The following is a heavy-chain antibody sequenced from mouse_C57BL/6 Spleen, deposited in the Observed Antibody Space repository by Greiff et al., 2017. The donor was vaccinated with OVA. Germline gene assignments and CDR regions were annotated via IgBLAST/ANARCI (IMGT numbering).Heavy chain of an antibody. CDR1: GYSFTGYY. J-gene: IGHJ2*01. CDR2: INPSTGGT. D-gene: IGHD1-1*01. CDR3: ARREDYGSSYEY. Sequence: EVKVVESGPELVKPGASVKISCKASGYSFTGYYMHWVKQSSEKSLEWIGEINPSTGGTSYNQKFKGKATLTVDKSSSTAYMQLKSLTSEDSAVYYCARREDYGSSYEYWGQGTTLTVSS. V-gene: IGHV1-43*01.